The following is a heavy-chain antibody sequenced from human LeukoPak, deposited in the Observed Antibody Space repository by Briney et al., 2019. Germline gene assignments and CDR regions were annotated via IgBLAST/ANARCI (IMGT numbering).Heavy chain of an antibody. CDR1: GFTFSSYG. J-gene: IGHJ2*01. CDR3: AKETTTIDWYFDL. Sequence: PGRSLRLSCAASGFTFSSYGMHWVRQAPGKGPEWVAVIWYDGSNKYYADSVKGRFTISRDNSKNTLYLRMNSLRAEDTAVYYCAKETTTIDWYFDLWGRGTLVTVSS. CDR2: IWYDGSNK. D-gene: IGHD1-26*01. V-gene: IGHV3-33*06.